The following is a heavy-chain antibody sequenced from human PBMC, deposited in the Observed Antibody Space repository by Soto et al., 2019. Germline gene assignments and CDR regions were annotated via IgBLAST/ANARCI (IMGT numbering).Heavy chain of an antibody. CDR2: ISAYNGNT. CDR3: ARDLGMATPTGWFDP. V-gene: IGHV1-18*04. Sequence: ASVKVSCKASGYTFTSYGISWVRQAPGQGLEWMGWISAYNGNTNYAQKLQGRVTMTTDTSTSTAYMELRSLRSDDTAVYYCARDLGMATPTGWFDPWGQGTLVTVSS. CDR1: GYTFTSYG. D-gene: IGHD5-12*01. J-gene: IGHJ5*02.